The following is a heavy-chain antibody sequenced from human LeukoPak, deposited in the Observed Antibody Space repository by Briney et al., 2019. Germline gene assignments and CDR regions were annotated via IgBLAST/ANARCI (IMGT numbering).Heavy chain of an antibody. D-gene: IGHD3-22*01. CDR1: GYSIGNGYF. Sequence: PSETLSLTCTVSGYSIGNGYFWGWIRQPPVKGLEWIGNIYRTGTTFYNPSLMSRVTISVDTSKNQFSLNLSSVTAADTAVYYCARAPHFFDTSGSRYYFDFWGQGALVTVSS. CDR2: IYRTGTT. CDR3: ARAPHFFDTSGSRYYFDF. V-gene: IGHV4-38-2*02. J-gene: IGHJ4*02.